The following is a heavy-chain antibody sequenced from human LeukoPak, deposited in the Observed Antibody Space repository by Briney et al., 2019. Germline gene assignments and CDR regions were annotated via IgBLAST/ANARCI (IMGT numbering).Heavy chain of an antibody. Sequence: PGGSLRLSCTTSGFTFSSYGMHWVRQAPGKGLEWVAFIRYNGSNKYYADSVKGRFTISRDNSKNTLYLQMNSLRAEDTAVYYCAKDLLRYYYDSSGYWFDYWGQGTLVTVSS. CDR3: AKDLLRYYYDSSGYWFDY. D-gene: IGHD3-22*01. CDR1: GFTFSSYG. CDR2: IRYNGSNK. J-gene: IGHJ4*02. V-gene: IGHV3-30*02.